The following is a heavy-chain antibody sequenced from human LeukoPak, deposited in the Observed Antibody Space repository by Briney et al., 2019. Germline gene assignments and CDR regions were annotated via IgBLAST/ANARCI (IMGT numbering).Heavy chain of an antibody. V-gene: IGHV4-38-2*02. CDR1: GFSLSTSGV. D-gene: IGHD6-6*01. CDR2: IYHSGST. J-gene: IGHJ4*02. CDR3: ARLSSIEGFDY. Sequence: SGPTLVNPTETLTLTCTFSGFSLSTSGVGVGWIRQPPGKGLEWIGSIYHSGSTYYNPSLKSRVTISVDTSKNQFSLKLSSVTAADTAVYYCARLSSIEGFDYWGQGTLVTVSS.